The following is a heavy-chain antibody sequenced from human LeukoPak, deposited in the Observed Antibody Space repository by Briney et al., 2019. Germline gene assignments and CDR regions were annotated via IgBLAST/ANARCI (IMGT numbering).Heavy chain of an antibody. J-gene: IGHJ5*02. D-gene: IGHD2-15*01. Sequence: ASVKVSCKAAVYTFTGYYVHWGRQASGQGLEWMGWINPHSGGTNYAQKFQGRVTMTRETSISTAYMELSRLRFDDTAVYYCARVGYCSTGNCYSDWFDPWGQGTLVTVSS. CDR1: VYTFTGYY. CDR2: INPHSGGT. V-gene: IGHV1-2*02. CDR3: ARVGYCSTGNCYSDWFDP.